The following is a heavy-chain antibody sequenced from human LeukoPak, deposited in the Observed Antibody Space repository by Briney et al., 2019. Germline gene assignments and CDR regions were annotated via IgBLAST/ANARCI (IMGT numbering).Heavy chain of an antibody. Sequence: GGSLRLSCAASGFTFSDYYMSWIRQAPGKGLEWVSYISSSGSTIYYADSVKGRFTISRDNAKNSLYLQMNSLRAEDTAVYYCARDLPNRLLRSPADYWGQGTLVTVSS. CDR1: GFTFSDYY. CDR3: ARDLPNRLLRSPADY. J-gene: IGHJ4*02. D-gene: IGHD3-3*01. V-gene: IGHV3-11*01. CDR2: ISSSGSTI.